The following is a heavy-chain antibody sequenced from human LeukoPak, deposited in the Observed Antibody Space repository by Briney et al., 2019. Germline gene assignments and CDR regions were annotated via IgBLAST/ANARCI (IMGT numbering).Heavy chain of an antibody. Sequence: ASVKVSCKASGYTFTGYYMHWVRQAPGQGLEWMGWIDPNSGGTNYAQKFQGRVTMTRDTSISTAYMELSRLRSDDTAVYYCARALGYCSSTSCYTHAISTPFDYWGQGTLVTVSS. D-gene: IGHD2-2*02. CDR1: GYTFTGYY. CDR3: ARALGYCSSTSCYTHAISTPFDY. J-gene: IGHJ4*02. V-gene: IGHV1-2*02. CDR2: IDPNSGGT.